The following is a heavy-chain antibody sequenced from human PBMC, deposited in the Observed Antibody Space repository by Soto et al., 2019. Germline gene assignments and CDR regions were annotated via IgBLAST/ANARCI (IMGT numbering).Heavy chain of an antibody. CDR2: AYHSGTT. CDR1: GASFSGTY. CDR3: AVWSALTQYYFDS. V-gene: IGHV4-59*13. Sequence: SETLSLTCAVSGASFSGTYWSWIRQAPGKGLEWIGYAYHSGTTVYNPSLKSRVSISVDTSKKRVSLRLNSVTAADTAVYYCAVWSALTQYYFDSWGHGTLVTVSS. J-gene: IGHJ4*01. D-gene: IGHD3-3*01.